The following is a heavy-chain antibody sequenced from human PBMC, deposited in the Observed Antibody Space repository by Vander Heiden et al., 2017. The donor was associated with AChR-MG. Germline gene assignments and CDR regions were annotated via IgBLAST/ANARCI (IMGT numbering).Heavy chain of an antibody. CDR3: ARDEVGSGYSSGSQH. J-gene: IGHJ1*01. Sequence: QVQLVQSGAEVKKPGASVKVSCKASGYTFTSYYIHWVRQAPGQGLEWMGIINPSGGSTTYAQKFQGRVTMTRDTSTSTVYMELSSLRSEDTAVYYCARDEVGSGYSSGSQHWGQGTLVTVSS. CDR2: INPSGGST. CDR1: GYTFTSYY. V-gene: IGHV1-46*01. D-gene: IGHD3-22*01.